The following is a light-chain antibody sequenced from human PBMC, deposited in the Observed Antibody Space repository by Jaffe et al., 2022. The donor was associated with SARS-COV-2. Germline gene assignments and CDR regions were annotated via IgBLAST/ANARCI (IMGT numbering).Light chain of an antibody. CDR2: WAS. J-gene: IGKJ2*01. Sequence: DIVMTQSPDSLAVSLGERATINCKSSQSVLYSSNNKNYLAWYQQKPGQPPKLLIYWASIRESGVPDRFRGSGSGTDFTLTISSLQAEDAAVYYCQQYYTTPYTFGQGTKLEIK. CDR1: QSVLYSSNNKNY. CDR3: QQYYTTPYT. V-gene: IGKV4-1*01.